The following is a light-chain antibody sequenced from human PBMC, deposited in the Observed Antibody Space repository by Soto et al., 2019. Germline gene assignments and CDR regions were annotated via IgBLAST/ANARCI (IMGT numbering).Light chain of an antibody. Sequence: EIALTQSPATLSLSPGERATLSCRASQSVTGYLAWYQQKPGQAPRLLIYDASHRATGIPARFSGSGSGTDFTLTISSLEPEDFAAYYCRQRGNWPPTFGPGTKVDIK. V-gene: IGKV3-11*01. CDR2: DAS. CDR3: RQRGNWPPT. CDR1: QSVTGY. J-gene: IGKJ3*01.